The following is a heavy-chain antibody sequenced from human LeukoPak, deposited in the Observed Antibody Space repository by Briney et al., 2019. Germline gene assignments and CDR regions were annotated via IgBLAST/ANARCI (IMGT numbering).Heavy chain of an antibody. V-gene: IGHV5-51*01. CDR3: VRHGLGSSWFGFDY. CDR2: IYPCDSDP. D-gene: IGHD6-13*01. J-gene: IGHJ4*02. Sequence: ESLQISCTGSGYTFTTYWIGWVRHMPGQGLEWMGIIYPCDSDPRYSPSFQGQVTISADKSISTAYLQWSSLKASDSAMYYCVRHGLGSSWFGFDYWGQGTLVTVSS. CDR1: GYTFTTYW.